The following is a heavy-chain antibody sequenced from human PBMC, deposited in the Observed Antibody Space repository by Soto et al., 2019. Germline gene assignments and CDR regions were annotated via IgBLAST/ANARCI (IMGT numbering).Heavy chain of an antibody. D-gene: IGHD1-1*01. J-gene: IGHJ6*02. Sequence: KSSETLSLTCAVYGGSFSGYYWSWIRQPPGKGLEWIGEINHSGSTNYNPSLKSRVTISVDTSKNQFSLKLSSVTAADTAVYYCARAKAAVRATGTTFSYYYYGMDVWGQGTTVTVYS. CDR3: ARAKAAVRATGTTFSYYYYGMDV. V-gene: IGHV4-34*01. CDR2: INHSGST. CDR1: GGSFSGYY.